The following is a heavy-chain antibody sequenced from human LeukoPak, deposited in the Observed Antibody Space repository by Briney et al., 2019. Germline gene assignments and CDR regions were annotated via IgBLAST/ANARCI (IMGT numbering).Heavy chain of an antibody. V-gene: IGHV3-30*03. CDR2: ISYDGSNK. J-gene: IGHJ3*02. D-gene: IGHD3-10*01. CDR3: ASLWFGELFGAFDI. Sequence: SGGSLRLSCAASGFTFSSYGMHWVRQAPGKGLEWVAVISYDGSNKYYADSVKGRFTISRDNSKNTPYLQMNSLRAEDTAVYYCASLWFGELFGAFDIWGQGTMVTVSS. CDR1: GFTFSSYG.